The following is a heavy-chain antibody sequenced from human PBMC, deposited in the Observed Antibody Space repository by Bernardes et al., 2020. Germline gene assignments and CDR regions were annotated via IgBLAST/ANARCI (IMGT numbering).Heavy chain of an antibody. CDR1: GFSFSSYA. CDR3: AKPASNYDFWRLDY. CDR2: ISGSGGST. Sequence: GGSLRLSCAASGFSFSSYAMSWVRQAPGKGLEWVSTISGSGGSTYYADSMQGRFTISRDSSKNTLYLQMNSLRAEDTAVYYCAKPASNYDFWRLDYWGQGTLVTVSS. V-gene: IGHV3-23*01. J-gene: IGHJ4*02. D-gene: IGHD3-3*01.